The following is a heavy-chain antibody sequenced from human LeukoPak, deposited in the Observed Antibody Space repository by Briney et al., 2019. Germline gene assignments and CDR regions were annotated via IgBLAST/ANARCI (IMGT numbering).Heavy chain of an antibody. CDR1: DDSIRSRTYY. J-gene: IGHJ4*02. CDR3: GREFDGLGRYFDY. CDR2: IHYSGET. Sequence: SETLSLTCTVSDDSIRSRTYYWGWIRQPPGKGLEWIGSIHYSGETYYNPSLKSRVTISVATSKIQLSLRLSSVTAADTAVYYCGREFDGLGRYFDYWGQGTLVTVSS. D-gene: IGHD5-24*01. V-gene: IGHV4-39*07.